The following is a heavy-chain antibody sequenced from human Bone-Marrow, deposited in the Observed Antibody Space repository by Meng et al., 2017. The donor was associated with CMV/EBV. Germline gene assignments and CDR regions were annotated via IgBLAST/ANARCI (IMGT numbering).Heavy chain of an antibody. CDR2: IYSGGST. D-gene: IGHD4-11*01. CDR1: GFTVSSNY. V-gene: IGHV3-53*01. Sequence: GESLKISCAASGFTVSSNYMSWVRQAPGKGLEWVSVIYSGGSTYYADSVKGRFTISRDNSKNTLYLQMNSLRAEDTAVYYGARETTALYYYYGMDVWGQGTTVTVSS. J-gene: IGHJ6*02. CDR3: ARETTALYYYYGMDV.